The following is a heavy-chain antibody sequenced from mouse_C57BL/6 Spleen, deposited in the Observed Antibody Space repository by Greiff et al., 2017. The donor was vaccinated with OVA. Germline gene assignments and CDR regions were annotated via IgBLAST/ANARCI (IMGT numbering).Heavy chain of an antibody. CDR1: GYTFTSYW. V-gene: IGHV1-52*01. D-gene: IGHD2-4*01. Sequence: VKLQQPGAELVRPGSSVKLSCKASGYTFTSYWMHWVKQRPIQGLEWIGNIDPSDSETHYNQKFKDKATLTVDKSSSTAYMQLSSLTSEDSAVYYCARGDYDIAMDYWGQGTSVTVSS. CDR2: IDPSDSET. J-gene: IGHJ4*01. CDR3: ARGDYDIAMDY.